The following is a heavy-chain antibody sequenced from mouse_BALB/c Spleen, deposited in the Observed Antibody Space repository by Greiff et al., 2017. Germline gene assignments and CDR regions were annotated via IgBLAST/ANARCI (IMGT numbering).Heavy chain of an antibody. CDR1: GFTFSSYT. J-gene: IGHJ1*01. CDR2: ISSGGGNT. CDR3: ARSPITTVPYWYFDV. D-gene: IGHD1-1*01. Sequence: EVMLVESGGGLVKPGGSLKLSCAASGFTFSSYTMSWVRQTPEKRLEWVATISSGGGNTYYPDSVKGRFTISRDNAKNNLYLQMSSLRSEDTALYYCARSPITTVPYWYFDVWGAGTTVTVSS. V-gene: IGHV5-9*03.